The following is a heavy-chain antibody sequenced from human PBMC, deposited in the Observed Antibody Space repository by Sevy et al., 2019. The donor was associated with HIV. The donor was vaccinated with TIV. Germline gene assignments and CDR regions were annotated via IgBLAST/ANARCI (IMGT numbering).Heavy chain of an antibody. J-gene: IGHJ6*02. CDR2: IRYDGSNK. D-gene: IGHD3-10*01. CDR3: AKDRVGYYGSGTYYYYYYGMDV. Sequence: GGSLRLSCAASVFTFSSYGMHWVRQAPGKGLEWVAFIRYDGSNKYYADSVKGRFTISRDNSKNTLYLQMNSLRAEDTAVYYCAKDRVGYYGSGTYYYYYYGMDVWGQGTTVTVSS. CDR1: VFTFSSYG. V-gene: IGHV3-30*02.